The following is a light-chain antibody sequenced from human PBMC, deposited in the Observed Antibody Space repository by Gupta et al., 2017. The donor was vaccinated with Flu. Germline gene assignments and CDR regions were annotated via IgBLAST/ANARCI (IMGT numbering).Light chain of an antibody. CDR2: KTN. V-gene: IGLV7-43*01. CDR1: TGAVTSASY. CDR3: PHYSGGTGWV. Sequence: QTAVTQESSLTVSPGGTVTLTCTSTTGAVTSASYPTWVQQKPGQAHRVLIYKTNNNPSGTPARFSGSLLGATAAPTLSDVRPEDEAEYYCPHYSGGTGWVFGGGTKVTVL. J-gene: IGLJ3*02.